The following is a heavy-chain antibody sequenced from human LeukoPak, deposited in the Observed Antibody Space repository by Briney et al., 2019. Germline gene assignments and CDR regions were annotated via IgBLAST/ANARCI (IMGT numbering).Heavy chain of an antibody. D-gene: IGHD2-8*02. J-gene: IGHJ6*03. CDR3: ASPSGPAGHSNHYYYYMDV. Sequence: SETLSLTRTVSGGSIRSYYWSWIRQPPGQGLEWIAYIYYNGGTNYNPSLKSRVTISVDTSKNQFSLKLSSVTAADTAVYYCASPSGPAGHSNHYYYYMDVWGKGTTVTVSS. CDR2: IYYNGGT. V-gene: IGHV4-59*12. CDR1: GGSIRSYY.